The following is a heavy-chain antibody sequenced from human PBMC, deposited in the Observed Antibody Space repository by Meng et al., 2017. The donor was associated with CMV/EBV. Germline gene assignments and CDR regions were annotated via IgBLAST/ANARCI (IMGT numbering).Heavy chain of an antibody. Sequence: GGSFSGYYWSGNRQPPGKGLEWIGEINNSGSTNYNPSLKSRVTISVDTSKNQFSLKLSSVTAADTAVYYCARRVGRVVPAAIHWFDPWGQGTLVTVSS. V-gene: IGHV4-34*01. D-gene: IGHD2-2*01. CDR3: ARRVGRVVPAAIHWFDP. CDR1: GGSFSGYY. CDR2: INNSGST. J-gene: IGHJ5*02.